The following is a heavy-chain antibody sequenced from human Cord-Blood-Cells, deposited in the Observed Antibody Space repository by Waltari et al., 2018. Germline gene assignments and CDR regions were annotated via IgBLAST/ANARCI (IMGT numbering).Heavy chain of an antibody. Sequence: QVQLVQSGAEVKKPGSSVKVSCKASGGTFTSSAISWVRQATGQGLEWMGGIIPIFGTANYAQKFQGRVTITADESTSTAYMELSSLRSEDTAVYYCASPPYYGSGSYYFDYWGQGTLVTVSS. CDR2: IIPIFGTA. V-gene: IGHV1-69*01. CDR1: GGTFTSSA. CDR3: ASPPYYGSGSYYFDY. D-gene: IGHD3-10*01. J-gene: IGHJ4*02.